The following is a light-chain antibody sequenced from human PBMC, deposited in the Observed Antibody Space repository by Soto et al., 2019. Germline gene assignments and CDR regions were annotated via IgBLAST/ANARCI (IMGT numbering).Light chain of an antibody. Sequence: QSVLTQPASVSGAPGQSITISCTGTSDDVGGYNYVSWYQHHPGKAPKLMIHEVSIRPSGVSNRFSGSKSGNTASLTISGLQTEDEADYFRISYRSSSALQVFGTGTKVTVL. J-gene: IGLJ1*01. V-gene: IGLV2-14*01. CDR3: ISYRSSSALQV. CDR1: SDDVGGYNY. CDR2: EVS.